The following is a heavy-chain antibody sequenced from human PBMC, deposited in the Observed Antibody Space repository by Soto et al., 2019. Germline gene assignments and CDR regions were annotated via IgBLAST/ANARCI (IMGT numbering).Heavy chain of an antibody. Sequence: GGSLRLSRAASGFTFSSYAMSWVRQAPGKGLEWVSGISGSGGSTYFADSVKGRFTISRDNSKSTLYLQMNSLRAEDTAVYYCAKDAATITTRRADYWGQGTLVTVSS. CDR3: AKDAATITTRRADY. CDR1: GFTFSSYA. CDR2: ISGSGGST. J-gene: IGHJ4*02. D-gene: IGHD1-20*01. V-gene: IGHV3-23*01.